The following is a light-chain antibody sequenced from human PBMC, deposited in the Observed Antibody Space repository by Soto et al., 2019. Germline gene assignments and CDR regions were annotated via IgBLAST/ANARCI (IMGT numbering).Light chain of an antibody. CDR2: GAS. CDR3: QQYRNWPRT. CDR1: QSVGSN. Sequence: EVVMTQSPATLSVSPGERATLSCRAGQSVGSNLAWYQQKPGQAPRLLIYGASTGATGIPARFSGSGSGTEFTLTISSLQSEDFAVYYCQQYRNWPRTFGQGTKVDIK. V-gene: IGKV3-15*01. J-gene: IGKJ1*01.